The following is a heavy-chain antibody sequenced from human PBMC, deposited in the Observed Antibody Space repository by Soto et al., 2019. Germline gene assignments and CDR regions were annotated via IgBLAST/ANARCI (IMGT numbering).Heavy chain of an antibody. J-gene: IGHJ4*02. CDR3: ARSPPLYCSGGSCWRYYFDY. Sequence: SETLSLTCTVSGGSISSGGYYWSWIRQHPGKGLEWIGYIYYSGSTYYNPSLKGRVTISVDTSKNQFSLKLSSVTAADTAVYYCARSPPLYCSGGSCWRYYFDYWGQGTLVTVSS. V-gene: IGHV4-31*03. CDR1: GGSISSGGYY. CDR2: IYYSGST. D-gene: IGHD2-15*01.